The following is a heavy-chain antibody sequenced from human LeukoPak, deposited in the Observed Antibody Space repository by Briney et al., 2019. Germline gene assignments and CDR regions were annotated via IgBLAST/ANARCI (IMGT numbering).Heavy chain of an antibody. Sequence: GESLKISCKGSGYSFISYWIGWVRQMPGKGLEWMGVIYPGDSDTRYSPSFQGQVTISADKSISTAYLQWSSLKASDTAMYYCARAQGYCSSTSCYNYYYYMDVWGKGTTVTVSS. CDR2: IYPGDSDT. J-gene: IGHJ6*03. V-gene: IGHV5-51*01. CDR1: GYSFISYW. D-gene: IGHD2-2*02. CDR3: ARAQGYCSSTSCYNYYYYMDV.